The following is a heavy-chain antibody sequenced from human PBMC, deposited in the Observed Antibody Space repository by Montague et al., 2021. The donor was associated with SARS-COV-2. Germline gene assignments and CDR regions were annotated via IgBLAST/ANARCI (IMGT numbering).Heavy chain of an antibody. Sequence: PALVKPTQTVTLTCTFSGFSLKTPGMCVSWIRQPPGKVLEWLARIDWDGDKDFSTSLKTRLTVSRDTSKNQVVLTMTNMDPGDTATYYCARTSPYSGSYKEFDYWGQGVLVTVSS. CDR3: ARTSPYSGSYKEFDY. D-gene: IGHD1-26*01. V-gene: IGHV2-70*11. CDR1: GFSLKTPGMC. CDR2: IDWDGDK. J-gene: IGHJ4*02.